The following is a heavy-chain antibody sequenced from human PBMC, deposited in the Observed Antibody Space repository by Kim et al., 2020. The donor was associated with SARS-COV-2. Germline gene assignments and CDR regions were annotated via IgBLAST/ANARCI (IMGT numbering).Heavy chain of an antibody. J-gene: IGHJ4*02. CDR3: ARGAARYSSSWCPDY. Sequence: GGSLRLSCAASGFTFSNYAMNWVRQAPGKGLEWVSYISSSGHTTYYADSMKGRFTISRDNAKNSLYLQMNSLRTEDTAVYFCARGAARYSSSWCPDYWGQGTLVTVSS. D-gene: IGHD6-13*01. V-gene: IGHV3-48*03. CDR1: GFTFSNYA. CDR2: ISSSGHTT.